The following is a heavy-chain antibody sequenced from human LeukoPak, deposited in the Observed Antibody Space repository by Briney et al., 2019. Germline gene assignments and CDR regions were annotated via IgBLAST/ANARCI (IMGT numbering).Heavy chain of an antibody. CDR2: ISSSSSYI. D-gene: IGHD2-15*01. J-gene: IGHJ4*02. CDR1: GFTFSSYS. Sequence: GGSLRLSCAASGFTFSSYSMNWVRQAPGKGLEWVSSISSSSSYIYYADSVKGRFTISRDNAKNSLYLQMNSLRAVDTAVYYCARARLPHNFDYWGQGTLVTVSS. CDR3: ARARLPHNFDY. V-gene: IGHV3-21*01.